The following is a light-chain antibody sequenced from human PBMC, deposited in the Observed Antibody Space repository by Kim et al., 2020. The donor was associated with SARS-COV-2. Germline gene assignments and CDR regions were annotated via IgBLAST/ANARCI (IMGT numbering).Light chain of an antibody. J-gene: IGKJ2*01. CDR2: AAS. Sequence: DIQMTQSPSSLSTSVGDRVTITCRASQDISIYLAWFQQKPGKVPNRLIYAASSLQTGVPSRFSGSGSGTEFTLTISSLQPEDFATYYCLQHNAYPYTFGQGTKLEI. V-gene: IGKV1-17*03. CDR1: QDISIY. CDR3: LQHNAYPYT.